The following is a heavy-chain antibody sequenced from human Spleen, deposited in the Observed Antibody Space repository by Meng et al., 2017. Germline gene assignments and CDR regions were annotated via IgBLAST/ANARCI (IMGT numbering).Heavy chain of an antibody. J-gene: IGHJ4*01. CDR2: IKQDGSER. Sequence: GGSLRPSCAASGFTFSSYWMTWVRQAPGKGLEWVANIKQDGSERYYVDSVKGRFTISRDNAKNSLYLQMNSLRAEDAAVYCCARDLYPYDKSGYLDNWGQGTLVTVSS. CDR3: ARDLYPYDKSGYLDN. CDR1: GFTFSSYW. D-gene: IGHD3-22*01. V-gene: IGHV3-7*01.